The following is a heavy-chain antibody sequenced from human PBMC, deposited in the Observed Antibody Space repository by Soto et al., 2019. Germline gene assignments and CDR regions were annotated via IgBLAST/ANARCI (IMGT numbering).Heavy chain of an antibody. V-gene: IGHV3-74*03. CDR1: GFTFSNYW. J-gene: IGHJ6*02. Sequence: EVKLVESGGGLVQPGGSLRLSCAASGFTFSNYWMYWVRQAPGKGLVWVSRVNNDGTDTTHADSVKGRFTISRDNAENTLYLQMNSLRVEDTAVYYCARGGLQHALDVWGQGSTVTVSS. CDR2: VNNDGTDT. CDR3: ARGGLQHALDV. D-gene: IGHD6-13*01.